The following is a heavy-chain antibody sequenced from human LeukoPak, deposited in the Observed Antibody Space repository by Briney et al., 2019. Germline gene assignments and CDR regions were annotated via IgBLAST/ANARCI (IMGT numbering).Heavy chain of an antibody. CDR2: IRYDGSNK. D-gene: IGHD3-22*01. CDR1: GFTFSSYA. J-gene: IGHJ4*02. V-gene: IGHV3-30*02. Sequence: GGSLRLSCAASGFTFSSYAMHWVRQAPGKGLEWVAFIRYDGSNKYYADSVKGRFTISRDNSKNTLYLQMNSLRAEDTAVYYCAKTKYYYDSSSFDYWGQGTLVTVSS. CDR3: AKTKYYYDSSSFDY.